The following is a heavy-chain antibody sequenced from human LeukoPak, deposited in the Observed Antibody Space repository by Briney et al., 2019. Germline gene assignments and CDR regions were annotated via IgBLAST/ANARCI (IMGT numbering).Heavy chain of an antibody. CDR2: ISYDGSNK. V-gene: IGHV3-30*03. Sequence: GGSLRLSCAASGFTFSSYGMHWVRQAPGKGLEWVSVISYDGSNKYYADSVKGRFTASRDSSKNMLYLQMNSLRAEDTAVYYCARAVRSCSATRCISINSFDYWGQGTLVAVSS. D-gene: IGHD2-15*01. CDR3: ARAVRSCSATRCISINSFDY. CDR1: GFTFSSYG. J-gene: IGHJ4*02.